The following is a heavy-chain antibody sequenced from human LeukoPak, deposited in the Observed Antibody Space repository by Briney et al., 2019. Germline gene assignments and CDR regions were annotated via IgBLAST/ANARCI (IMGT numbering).Heavy chain of an antibody. V-gene: IGHV1-69*06. CDR2: IIPIFGTA. D-gene: IGHD2-8*01. Sequence: SVKVSCKASGGTFSSYAISWVRQAPGQGLEWMGGIIPIFGTANYAQKFQGRVTITADKSTSTAYMELSSLRSEDTAVYYCARNRLMVPSSWFDPWGQGTLVTVSS. J-gene: IGHJ5*02. CDR1: GGTFSSYA. CDR3: ARNRLMVPSSWFDP.